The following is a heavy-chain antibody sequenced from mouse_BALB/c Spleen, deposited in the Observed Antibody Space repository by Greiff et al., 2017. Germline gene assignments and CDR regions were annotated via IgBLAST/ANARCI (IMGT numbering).Heavy chain of an antibody. CDR2: IYPGGGYT. V-gene: IGHV1-63*02. CDR1: GYTFTNYW. J-gene: IGHJ4*01. D-gene: IGHD2-2*01. CDR3: AREGLRLAMDY. Sequence: QLQQSGAELVRPGTSVKISCKASGYTFTNYWLGWVKQRPGHGLEWIGDIYPGGGYTNYNEKFKGKATLTADTSSSTAYMQLSSLTSEDSAVYFCAREGLRLAMDYWGQGTSVTVSS.